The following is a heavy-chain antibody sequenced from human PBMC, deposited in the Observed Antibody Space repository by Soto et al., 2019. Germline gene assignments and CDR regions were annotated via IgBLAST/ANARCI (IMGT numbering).Heavy chain of an antibody. CDR1: GGSFSGYY. J-gene: IGHJ4*02. D-gene: IGHD3-9*01. V-gene: IGHV4-34*01. CDR3: ARGVLRDFDWLLRTYYFDY. Sequence: QVQLQQWGAGLLKPSETLSLTCAVYGGSFSGYYWSWIRQPPGKGLEWIGEINHSGSTNYNPSLMIRVIISVVTSKNQFSLKLSYVTAADTAVYYCARGVLRDFDWLLRTYYFDYWGQGTLVTVSS. CDR2: INHSGST.